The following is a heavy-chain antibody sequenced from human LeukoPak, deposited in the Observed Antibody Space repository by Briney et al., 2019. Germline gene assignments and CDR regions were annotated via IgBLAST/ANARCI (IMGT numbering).Heavy chain of an antibody. D-gene: IGHD2-2*01. CDR2: INHSGST. Sequence: PSGTLSLTCAVYGGSFSGYYWSWIRQPPGKGLEWIGEINHSGSTNYNPSLKSRVTISVDTSKNQFSLRLSSVTAADTAVYYCARGGGIVVVPAAMGYAFDIWGQGTMVTVSS. CDR1: GGSFSGYY. V-gene: IGHV4-34*01. CDR3: ARGGGIVVVPAAMGYAFDI. J-gene: IGHJ3*02.